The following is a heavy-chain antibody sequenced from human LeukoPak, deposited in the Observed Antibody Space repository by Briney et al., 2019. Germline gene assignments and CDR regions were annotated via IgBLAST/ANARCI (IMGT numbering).Heavy chain of an antibody. CDR3: ARGFNYDFWSDHGGFDY. J-gene: IGHJ4*02. V-gene: IGHV3-7*01. CDR1: GFTFNSYW. CDR2: IKQDGSEK. Sequence: GGSLRLSCAASGFTFNSYWMSWVRQAPGKGLEWVANIKQDGSEKYYVDSVKGRFTISRDNAKNSLYLQMNSLRAEDTAVYYCARGFNYDFWSDHGGFDYWGQGTLVTVSS. D-gene: IGHD3-3*01.